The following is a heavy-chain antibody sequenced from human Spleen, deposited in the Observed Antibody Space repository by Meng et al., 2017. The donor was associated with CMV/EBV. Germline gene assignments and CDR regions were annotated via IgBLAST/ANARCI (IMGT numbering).Heavy chain of an antibody. J-gene: IGHJ6*02. Sequence: ASVKVSCKASGYTFTGYYMHWVRQAPGQGLEWMGWINPNSGGTNYAQRLQGRVTITADKSTSTSYMELSSLTSGDTAVYFCARDRRANYDYYGLDVWGQGTTVTVSS. CDR1: GYTFTGYY. V-gene: IGHV1-2*02. CDR2: INPNSGGT. CDR3: ARDRRANYDYYGLDV.